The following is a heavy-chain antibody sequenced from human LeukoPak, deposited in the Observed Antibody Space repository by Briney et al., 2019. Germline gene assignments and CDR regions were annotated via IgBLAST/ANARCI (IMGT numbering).Heavy chain of an antibody. J-gene: IGHJ4*02. Sequence: GASVKVSCKASGYTFTDYYMHWVRQAPGQGLEWMGWINPNSGGTNYAQKFQGRVTMTRDTSISTAHMELSRLRSDDTAVYYCARVRLSYFDYWGQGTLVTVSS. V-gene: IGHV1-2*02. CDR2: INPNSGGT. CDR1: GYTFTDYY. CDR3: ARVRLSYFDY.